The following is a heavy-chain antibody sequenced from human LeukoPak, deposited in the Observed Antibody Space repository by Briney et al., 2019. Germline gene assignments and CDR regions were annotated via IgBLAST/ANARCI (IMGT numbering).Heavy chain of an antibody. D-gene: IGHD6-19*01. CDR3: ARSSSGWYKVHNWFDP. V-gene: IGHV1-2*02. J-gene: IGHJ5*02. CDR1: GYTFNGYY. CDR2: INPNSGGT. Sequence: ASVKVSCKASGYTFNGYYMHWVRQAPGQGLEWMGWINPNSGGTNYAQKFQGRVTMTRDTSISTAYMELSRLRSDDTAVYYCARSSSGWYKVHNWFDPWGQGTLVTVSS.